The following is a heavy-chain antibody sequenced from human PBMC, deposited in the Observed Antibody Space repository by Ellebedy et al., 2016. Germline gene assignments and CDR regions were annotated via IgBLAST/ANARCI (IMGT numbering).Heavy chain of an antibody. CDR1: GFSFSNSD. J-gene: IGHJ5*02. D-gene: IGHD2-15*01. CDR2: IGTGGDT. CDR3: ARGVGSGWFDP. Sequence: GESLKISCAASGFSFSNSDMHWVRQPTGKGLEWVSAIGTGGDTYYAGSVKGRFTISRDNSKNTLYLQMNSLRAEDTAVYYCARGVGSGWFDPWGQGTLITVSS. V-gene: IGHV3-13*01.